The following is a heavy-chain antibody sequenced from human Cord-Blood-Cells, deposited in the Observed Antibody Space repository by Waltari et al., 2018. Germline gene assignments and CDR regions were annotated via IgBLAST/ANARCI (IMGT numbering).Heavy chain of an antibody. CDR2: IGTAGDT. V-gene: IGHV3-13*01. CDR1: GFTFSSYA. D-gene: IGHD7-27*01. CDR3: ARRTGELDAFDI. J-gene: IGHJ3*02. Sequence: EVQLVESGGGLVQPGGSLRPSCAASGFTFSSYAMHWVRQATGKGLEWVSAIGTAGDTYYPGYVKGRFTISRENAKNSLYLQMNSLRAGDTAVYYCARRTGELDAFDIWGQGTMVTVSS.